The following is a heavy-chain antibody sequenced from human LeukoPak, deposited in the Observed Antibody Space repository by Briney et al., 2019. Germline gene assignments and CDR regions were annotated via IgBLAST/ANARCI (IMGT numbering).Heavy chain of an antibody. Sequence: ASVKVSCKASGGTFSSYAISWVRQAPGQGLEWMGWINTNTGNPTYAQGFTGRFVFSLDTSVSTAYLQISSLKAEDTAVYYCARLAYSSSWGLGYWGQGTLVTVSS. J-gene: IGHJ4*02. CDR2: INTNTGNP. V-gene: IGHV7-4-1*02. D-gene: IGHD6-13*01. CDR3: ARLAYSSSWGLGY. CDR1: GGTFSSYA.